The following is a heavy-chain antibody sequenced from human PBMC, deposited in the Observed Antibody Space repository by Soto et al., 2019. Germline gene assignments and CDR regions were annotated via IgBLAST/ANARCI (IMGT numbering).Heavy chain of an antibody. D-gene: IGHD3-10*01. CDR1: GFSVSSSY. J-gene: IGHJ5*02. Sequence: GGSLRLSCAASGFSVSSSYMSWVRQAPGKGLEWVSVIYSGDNTYFADSVKGRFTISRDNSKNTLYLQMNSLRAEDTAVYYCARVAGAITLVRGVITQNWFDPWGQGTLVTVSS. V-gene: IGHV3-53*01. CDR3: ARVAGAITLVRGVITQNWFDP. CDR2: IYSGDNT.